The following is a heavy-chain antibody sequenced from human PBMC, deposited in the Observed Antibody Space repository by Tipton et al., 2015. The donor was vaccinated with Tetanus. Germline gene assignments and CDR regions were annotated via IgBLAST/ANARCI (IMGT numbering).Heavy chain of an antibody. CDR2: IFHLGYT. CDR3: GRQQLPRNYDHSYGMDV. V-gene: IGHV4-4*02. J-gene: IGHJ6*02. CDR1: GDSISSNNW. D-gene: IGHD6-13*01. Sequence: TLSLTCTVSGDSISSNNWWSWVRQTPEKGLEWIGDIFHLGYTNYNPSLRSRVTMSVDTSKNQFSLRLSSVTAADTAVYYCGRQQLPRNYDHSYGMDVWGQGTTVTVSS.